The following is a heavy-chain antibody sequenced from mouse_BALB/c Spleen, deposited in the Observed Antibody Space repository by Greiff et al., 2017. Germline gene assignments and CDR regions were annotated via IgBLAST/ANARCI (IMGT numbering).Heavy chain of an antibody. Sequence: EVQGVESGGGLVKPGGSLKLSCAASGFTFSSYAMSWVRQTPEKRLEWVASISSGGSTYYPDSVKGRFTISRDNARNILYLQMSSLRSEDTAMYYCAREDRYFAYWGQGTLVTVSA. CDR3: AREDRYFAY. V-gene: IGHV5-6-5*01. D-gene: IGHD2-14*01. CDR2: ISSGGST. J-gene: IGHJ3*01. CDR1: GFTFSSYA.